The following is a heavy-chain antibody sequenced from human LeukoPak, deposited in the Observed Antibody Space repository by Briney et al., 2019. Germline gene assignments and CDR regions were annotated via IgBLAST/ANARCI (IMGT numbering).Heavy chain of an antibody. Sequence: GGSLRLSCAASGFTFSSYAMSWVRQAPGKGLEWVSAISGSGGNTYYADSVKGRFTISRDNSKNTLYLQMNSLRAEDTAVYYCARDWGYYDSSGYYSKRGGDYWGQGTLVTVSS. CDR3: ARDWGYYDSSGYYSKRGGDY. V-gene: IGHV3-23*01. CDR2: ISGSGGNT. CDR1: GFTFSSYA. J-gene: IGHJ4*02. D-gene: IGHD3-22*01.